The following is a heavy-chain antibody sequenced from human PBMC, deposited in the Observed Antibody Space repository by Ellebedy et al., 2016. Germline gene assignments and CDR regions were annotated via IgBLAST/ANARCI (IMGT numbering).Heavy chain of an antibody. V-gene: IGHV4-4*02. CDR2: IYHSGST. J-gene: IGHJ4*02. CDR3: ARVTLYSSSWYGHFDY. D-gene: IGHD6-13*01. Sequence: SETLSLTXAVSGGSISSSNWWSWVRQPPGKGLEWIGEIYHSGSTNYNPSLKSRVTISVDKSKNQFSLKLSSVTAADTAVYYCARVTLYSSSWYGHFDYWGQGTLVTVSS. CDR1: GGSISSSNW.